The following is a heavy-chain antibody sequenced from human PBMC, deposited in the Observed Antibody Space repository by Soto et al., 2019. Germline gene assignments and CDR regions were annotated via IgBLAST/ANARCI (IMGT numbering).Heavy chain of an antibody. V-gene: IGHV1-18*04. J-gene: IGHJ4*02. Sequence: GASVKVSCKASGYIFLSYGLSWVRQAPGQGLEWMGRISPYNGNTNYAQKLQGRVTMTTDTSTSTAYMELRSLRSDDTAVYYCVRDLDGSGSYYTDYWGRGTLVTVSS. D-gene: IGHD3-10*01. CDR3: VRDLDGSGSYYTDY. CDR1: GYIFLSYG. CDR2: ISPYNGNT.